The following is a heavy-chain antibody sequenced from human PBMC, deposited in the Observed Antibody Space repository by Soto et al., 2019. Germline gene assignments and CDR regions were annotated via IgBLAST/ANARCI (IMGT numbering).Heavy chain of an antibody. CDR3: ARFTSGSYFSGYFDY. V-gene: IGHV4-61*08. CDR2: IYYSGST. J-gene: IGHJ4*02. Sequence: SETLSLTCTVSGGSISSGDYYWSWIRQPPGKGLEWIGYIYYSGSTNYNPSLKSRVTISVDTSKNQFSLKLSSVTAADTAVYYCARFTSGSYFSGYFDYWGQGTLVTVSS. CDR1: GGSISSGDYY. D-gene: IGHD1-26*01.